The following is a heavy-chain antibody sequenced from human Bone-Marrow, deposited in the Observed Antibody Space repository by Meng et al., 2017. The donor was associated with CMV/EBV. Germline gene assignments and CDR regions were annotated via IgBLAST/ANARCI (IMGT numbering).Heavy chain of an antibody. Sequence: GGSLRLSCAASGFTFSSYGMHWVRQAPGKGLEWVAFIRYDGSNKYYADSVKGRFTISRDNSKNTLYLQMNSLRAEDTAVYYCARDTFDDVVVPAAIARIYYYYGMDVWGQGTTVTVSS. J-gene: IGHJ6*02. D-gene: IGHD2-2*01. V-gene: IGHV3-30*02. CDR1: GFTFSSYG. CDR2: IRYDGSNK. CDR3: ARDTFDDVVVPAAIARIYYYYGMDV.